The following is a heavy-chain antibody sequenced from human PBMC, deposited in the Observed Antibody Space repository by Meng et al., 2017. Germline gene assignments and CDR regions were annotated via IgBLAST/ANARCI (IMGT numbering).Heavy chain of an antibody. CDR2: ISSSGSTI. CDR1: GFTFSSYE. Sequence: SLKISCAASGFTFSSYEMNWVRQAPGKGLEWVSYISSSGSTIYYADSVKGRFTISRDNAKNSLYLQMNSLRAEDTAVYYCARTGYGSGSYYGNKRKNAFDIWGQGTMVTVSS. D-gene: IGHD3-10*01. V-gene: IGHV3-48*03. CDR3: ARTGYGSGSYYGNKRKNAFDI. J-gene: IGHJ3*02.